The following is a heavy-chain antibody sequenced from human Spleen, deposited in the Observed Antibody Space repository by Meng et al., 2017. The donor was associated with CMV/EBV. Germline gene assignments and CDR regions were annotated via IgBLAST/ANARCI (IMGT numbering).Heavy chain of an antibody. D-gene: IGHD3-3*01. J-gene: IGHJ2*01. V-gene: IGHV4-39*02. CDR2: VYYSGSV. CDR1: SSDYY. CDR3: ARPHYDFWSESASDNWYFAL. Sequence: SSDYYWGWIGQHPGKGLEWIGSVYYSGSVYYNPSLKSRLTISIDRSKNHFSLELKSVTAADTAVYYCARPHYDFWSESASDNWYFALWGRGTLVTVSS.